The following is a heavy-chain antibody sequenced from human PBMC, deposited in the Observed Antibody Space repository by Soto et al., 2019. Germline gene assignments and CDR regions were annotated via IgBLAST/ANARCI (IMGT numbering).Heavy chain of an antibody. V-gene: IGHV1-18*01. Sequence: QVQLVQSGAEVKKPGASVTVSCKTSGYTFSNYGINWVRQAPGQGLEWPGWISGYNGNTNYAQTVQGRVTMTTDTSTGTVYMELRSLKSDDTAIYYCSRFIMVGGWFDPNYYHGMDVWGQGTTVTVSS. J-gene: IGHJ6*02. D-gene: IGHD6-19*01. CDR2: ISGYNGNT. CDR1: GYTFSNYG. CDR3: SRFIMVGGWFDPNYYHGMDV.